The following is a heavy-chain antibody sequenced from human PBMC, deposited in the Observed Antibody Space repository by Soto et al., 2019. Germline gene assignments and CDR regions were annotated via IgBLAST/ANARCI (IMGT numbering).Heavy chain of an antibody. Sequence: GESLKISCKGSGYSFTSYWISWVRQMPGKGLEWMGRIDPSDSYTNYSPSFQGHVTISADKSISTAYLQWSSLKASDTAMYYCVSLGGGAGYSSGWYVGYYYYYGMAVWGQGTTVTVSS. V-gene: IGHV5-10-1*01. J-gene: IGHJ6*02. CDR3: VSLGGGAGYSSGWYVGYYYYYGMAV. CDR1: GYSFTSYW. CDR2: IDPSDSYT. D-gene: IGHD6-19*01.